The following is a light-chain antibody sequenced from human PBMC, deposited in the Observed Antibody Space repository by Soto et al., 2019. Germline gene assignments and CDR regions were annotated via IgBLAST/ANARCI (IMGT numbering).Light chain of an antibody. Sequence: DIQMTQSPSSLSASVGDRVTIPCQANQAISKYLNWYQQKPGKAPKLLIYGASSLETGVPSRFSGSGSGTDFTFTISSLQPEDIATYYCQQCNNLPITFGQGTRLEI. V-gene: IGKV1-33*01. CDR3: QQCNNLPIT. CDR1: QAISKY. CDR2: GAS. J-gene: IGKJ5*01.